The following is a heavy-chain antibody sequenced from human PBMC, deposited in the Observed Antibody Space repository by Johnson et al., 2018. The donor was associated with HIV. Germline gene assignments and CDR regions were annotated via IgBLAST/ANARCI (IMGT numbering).Heavy chain of an antibody. CDR1: GFSFTNAW. D-gene: IGHD3-22*01. CDR3: AKVYYDSSGYGAFDI. Sequence: EMQLVESGGGLVKPGGSLRISCAASGFSFTNAWMSWVRQGPGKGLDWVSVIYSGGSTYYADSLKDRFTISRDNSKNSLYLQMNSLRAEDTALYYCAKVYYDSSGYGAFDIWGQGTMVTVSS. V-gene: IGHV3-66*01. J-gene: IGHJ3*02. CDR2: IYSGGST.